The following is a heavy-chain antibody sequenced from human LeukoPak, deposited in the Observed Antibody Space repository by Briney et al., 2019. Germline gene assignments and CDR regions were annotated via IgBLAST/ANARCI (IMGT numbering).Heavy chain of an antibody. Sequence: ASVKVSCKVSGYTLTELSMHWVRQAPGKGLEWMGGFDPEDGETIYAQKFQGRVTMTEDTSTDTAYMELSSLRSEDTAVYYCATVRWRRSIAARGLLDYWGQGTLVTVSS. CDR1: GYTLTELS. CDR3: ATVRWRRSIAARGLLDY. D-gene: IGHD6-6*01. V-gene: IGHV1-24*01. J-gene: IGHJ4*02. CDR2: FDPEDGET.